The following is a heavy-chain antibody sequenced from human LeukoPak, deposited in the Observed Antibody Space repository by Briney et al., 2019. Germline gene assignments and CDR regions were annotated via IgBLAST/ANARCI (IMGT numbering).Heavy chain of an antibody. CDR1: GFTFSSYA. Sequence: GGSLRLTCAASGFTFSSYAMSWVRQAPGKGLEWVSAISGSGGSTYYADSVKGRFTISRDNSKNTLYLQMNSLRAEDTAVYYCAKGYCSSTSCYSRFDPWGQGTLVTVSS. CDR3: AKGYCSSTSCYSRFDP. D-gene: IGHD2-2*02. CDR2: ISGSGGST. V-gene: IGHV3-23*01. J-gene: IGHJ5*02.